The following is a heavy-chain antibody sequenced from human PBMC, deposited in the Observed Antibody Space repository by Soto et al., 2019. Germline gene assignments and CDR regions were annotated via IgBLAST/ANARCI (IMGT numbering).Heavy chain of an antibody. J-gene: IGHJ6*02. V-gene: IGHV1-24*01. CDR2: FDPEDGET. CDR1: GYTLTELS. Sequence: ASVKVSCKVSGYTLTELSMHWVRQAPGKGLEWMGGFDPEDGETIYAQKFQGRVTMTEDTSTDTAYMELSSLRSEDTAVYYCATSIPNFYDSSGYYRRNYYYYSMDVWGQGTTVTVSS. D-gene: IGHD3-22*01. CDR3: ATSIPNFYDSSGYYRRNYYYYSMDV.